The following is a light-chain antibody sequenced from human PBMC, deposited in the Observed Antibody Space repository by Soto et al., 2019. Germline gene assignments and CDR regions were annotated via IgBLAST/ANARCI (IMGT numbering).Light chain of an antibody. J-gene: IGKJ5*01. V-gene: IGKV1-39*01. Sequence: DIQMTQSPSSLSASVGDRVTITCRASESIGRHLNWYQQKPGKAPKLLIYAASSLQNGVPSRFRGGGSGTDFTLTISNLQPEDFATYYCQQSYSALLITFGQGTRLEIK. CDR1: ESIGRH. CDR3: QQSYSALLIT. CDR2: AAS.